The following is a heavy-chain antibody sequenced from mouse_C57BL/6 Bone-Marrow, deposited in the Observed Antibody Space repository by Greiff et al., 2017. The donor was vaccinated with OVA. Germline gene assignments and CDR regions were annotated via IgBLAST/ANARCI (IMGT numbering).Heavy chain of an antibody. Sequence: QVKLMESGAELMKPGASVKLSCKATGYTFTGYWIEWVKQRPGHGLEWIGEILPGSGSTNYNEKFKGKATFTADTSSNTAYMQLSSLTTEDSAIYYCARLYYYGSSYVFYAMDYWGQGTSVTVSS. CDR3: ARLYYYGSSYVFYAMDY. CDR1: GYTFTGYW. V-gene: IGHV1-9*01. D-gene: IGHD1-1*01. CDR2: ILPGSGST. J-gene: IGHJ4*01.